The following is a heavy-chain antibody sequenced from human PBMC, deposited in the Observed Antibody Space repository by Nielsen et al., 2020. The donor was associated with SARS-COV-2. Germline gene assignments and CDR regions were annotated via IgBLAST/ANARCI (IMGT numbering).Heavy chain of an antibody. CDR3: ARDQDGGAATSNWYFDL. D-gene: IGHD6-25*01. CDR2: ITMSGAHR. CDR1: GFRFTSYS. J-gene: IGHJ2*01. Sequence: GESLKISCAASGFRFTSYSMNWVRQATGKRLEWVASITMSGAHRYYADSVRGRFTVSRDNAENSLYLQMNSLRDEDTAVYYCARDQDGGAATSNWYFDLWGRGTLVIVSS. V-gene: IGHV3-21*06.